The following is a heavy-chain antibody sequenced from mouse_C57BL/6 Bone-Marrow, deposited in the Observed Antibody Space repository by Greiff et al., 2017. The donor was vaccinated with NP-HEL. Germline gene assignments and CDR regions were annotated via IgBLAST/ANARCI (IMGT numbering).Heavy chain of an antibody. CDR3: ARGWLLPYLDY. D-gene: IGHD2-3*01. CDR1: GFNIKNTY. V-gene: IGHV14-3*01. CDR2: IDPANGNT. J-gene: IGHJ2*01. Sequence: VQLKQSVAELVRPGASVKLSCTASGFNIKNTYMNWVKQRPEQGLEWIGRIDPANGNTKYAPKFQGKATITADTSSNTAYLQLSSLTSEDTAIYYCARGWLLPYLDYWGQGTTLTVSS.